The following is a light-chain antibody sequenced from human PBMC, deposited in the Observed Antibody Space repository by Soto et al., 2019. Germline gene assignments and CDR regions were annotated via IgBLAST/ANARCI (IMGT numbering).Light chain of an antibody. J-gene: IGKJ4*01. CDR1: QSLLQSNGFNY. Sequence: EIVITQFPVSLPVTPSEPASISCRSSQSLLQSNGFNYLAWYLQKPGQSPQLLIYLGSSRASGVPDRFSGSRSGTDFTLKISRVEAEDVGVYYCMQDLQVPLTFGGGTKVDI. CDR2: LGS. CDR3: MQDLQVPLT. V-gene: IGKV2-28*01.